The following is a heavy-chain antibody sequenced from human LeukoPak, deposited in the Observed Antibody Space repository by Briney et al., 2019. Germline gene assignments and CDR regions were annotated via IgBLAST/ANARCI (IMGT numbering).Heavy chain of an antibody. CDR3: TVSYYYDSSGYPPIDY. V-gene: IGHV3-73*01. CDR1: GFTFSGSA. Sequence: PGGSLRLSCAASGFTFSGSAMQRLRQASGKGLEGVGSLRSKANSYAPAYAASAKGRFTITRDDSKNTTYLQMNSLKTEDTAVDYCTVSYYYDSSGYPPIDYWGQGTLVTVSS. CDR2: LRSKANSYAP. J-gene: IGHJ4*02. D-gene: IGHD3-22*01.